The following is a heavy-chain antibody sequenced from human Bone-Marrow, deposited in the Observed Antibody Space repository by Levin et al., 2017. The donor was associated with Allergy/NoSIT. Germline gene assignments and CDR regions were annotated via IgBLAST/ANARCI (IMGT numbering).Heavy chain of an antibody. Sequence: GGSLRLSCAASGFTFSSYSMNWVRQAPGKGLEWVSYISSSSSTIYYADSVKGRFTISRDNAKNSLYLQMNSLRAEDTAVYYCARGRPQYSSSWYGDAFDIWGQGTMVTVSS. J-gene: IGHJ3*02. CDR2: ISSSSSTI. CDR3: ARGRPQYSSSWYGDAFDI. CDR1: GFTFSSYS. D-gene: IGHD6-13*01. V-gene: IGHV3-48*04.